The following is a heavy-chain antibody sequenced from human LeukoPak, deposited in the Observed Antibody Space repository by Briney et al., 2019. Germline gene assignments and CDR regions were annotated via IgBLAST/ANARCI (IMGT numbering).Heavy chain of an antibody. J-gene: IGHJ1*01. V-gene: IGHV4-34*01. Sequence: NPGGSLRLSCAVSGFTFNSFPLSWIRQPPGKGLEWIGEINHSGSTNYNPSLKSRVTISVDTSKNQFSLKLSSVTAADTAVYCCARGSYDSSGYYPYAEYFQHWGQDTLVTVSS. CDR1: GFTFNSFP. CDR2: INHSGST. CDR3: ARGSYDSSGYYPYAEYFQH. D-gene: IGHD3-22*01.